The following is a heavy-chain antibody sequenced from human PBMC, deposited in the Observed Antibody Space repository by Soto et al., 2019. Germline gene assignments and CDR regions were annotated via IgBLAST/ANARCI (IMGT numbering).Heavy chain of an antibody. J-gene: IGHJ5*02. V-gene: IGHV1-18*01. D-gene: IGHD3-22*01. CDR2: ISAYNGNT. CDR3: ARVAMIVVVINWFDP. Sequence: WASVKVSCKASGYTFTSYGISWLRQAPGQGLEWMGWISAYNGNTNYAQKLQGRVTMTTDTSTSTAYMELRSLRSDDTAVYYCARVAMIVVVINWFDPWGQGTLVTVSS. CDR1: GYTFTSYG.